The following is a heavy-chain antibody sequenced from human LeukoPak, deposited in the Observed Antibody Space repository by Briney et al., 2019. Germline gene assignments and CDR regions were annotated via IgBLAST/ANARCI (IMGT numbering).Heavy chain of an antibody. V-gene: IGHV4-34*01. Sequence: SETLSLTCAVYGGSFSGYYWSWIRQPPGKGLEWIGEINHSGSTNYNPSLKSRVTISVDTSKNQFSLKLSSVTAADTAVYYCARFYSNYYYYMDVWGKGTTVTVSS. CDR1: GGSFSGYY. CDR3: ARFYSNYYYYMDV. J-gene: IGHJ6*03. CDR2: INHSGST. D-gene: IGHD4-11*01.